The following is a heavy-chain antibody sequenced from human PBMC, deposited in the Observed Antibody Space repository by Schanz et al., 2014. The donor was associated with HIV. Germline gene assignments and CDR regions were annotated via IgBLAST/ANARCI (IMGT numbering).Heavy chain of an antibody. D-gene: IGHD3-10*01. CDR3: ARGRYYGSEFDY. V-gene: IGHV1-2*02. CDR1: GYTFTSYY. CDR2: INPNSGAT. Sequence: QVQLVQSGAEVKKPGASVKVSCKASGYTFTSYYIHWVRQAPGQGLEWMGWINPNSGATNYVQKFQGRVTMTRDTSISTAYMELSRVRSDDTAFYYCARGRYYGSEFDYWGQGTLVTVSS. J-gene: IGHJ4*02.